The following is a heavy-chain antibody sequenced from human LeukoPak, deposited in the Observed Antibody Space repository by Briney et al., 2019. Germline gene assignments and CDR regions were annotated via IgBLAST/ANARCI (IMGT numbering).Heavy chain of an antibody. D-gene: IGHD3-10*01. V-gene: IGHV4-34*01. CDR3: ARVYGSGSYGPDY. CDR2: INHSGST. CDR1: GGSFSGYY. J-gene: IGHJ4*02. Sequence: SETLSLTCAVYGGSFSGYYWSWIRQPPGKGPEWIGEINHSGSTNYNPSLKSRVTISVDTSKNQFSLKLSSVTAADTAVYYCARVYGSGSYGPDYWGQGTLVTVSS.